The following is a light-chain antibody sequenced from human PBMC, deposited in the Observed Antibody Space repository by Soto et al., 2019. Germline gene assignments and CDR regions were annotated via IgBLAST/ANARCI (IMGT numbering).Light chain of an antibody. V-gene: IGKV1-39*01. J-gene: IGKJ3*01. CDR1: QSISSF. CDR3: QQSYSTPPELT. CDR2: AAS. Sequence: DIQMTQSPSSLSASVGDRVTITCRASQSISSFLNWYQQKPGKAPTLLIYAASTLQSGVPSRFSGTGSGTDFTLTISSLQPEDFATYYCQQSYSTPPELTFGPGTKVDIK.